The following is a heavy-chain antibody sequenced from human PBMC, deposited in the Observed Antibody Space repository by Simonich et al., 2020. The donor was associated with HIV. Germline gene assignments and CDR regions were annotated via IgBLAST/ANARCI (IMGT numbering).Heavy chain of an antibody. Sequence: QVQLQQWGAGLLKPSETLSLTCAVYGGSFSGYFWSWIRQPPGGGLEWITEINHRGSTTSKPSLKRRLTISVDTSKNQFSLKLSSVTAADTAVYYCARHRRVGATTGDAFDIWGQGTMVTVSS. V-gene: IGHV4-34*01. CDR3: ARHRRVGATTGDAFDI. D-gene: IGHD1-26*01. CDR1: GGSFSGYF. CDR2: INHRGST. J-gene: IGHJ3*02.